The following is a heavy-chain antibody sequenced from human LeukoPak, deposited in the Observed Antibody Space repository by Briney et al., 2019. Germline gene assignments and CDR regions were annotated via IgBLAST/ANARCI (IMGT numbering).Heavy chain of an antibody. D-gene: IGHD1-26*01. CDR3: ARDGGIVGAAYFDY. J-gene: IGHJ4*02. V-gene: IGHV1-2*02. CDR1: GYTFTGYY. CDR2: INPNSGGT. Sequence: ASVKVSCKGSGYTFTGYYMHWVRQAPGQGLEWMGWINPNSGGTNYAQKFQGRVTMTRDTSISTAYMELSRLRSDDTAVYYCARDGGIVGAAYFDYWGQGTLVTVSS.